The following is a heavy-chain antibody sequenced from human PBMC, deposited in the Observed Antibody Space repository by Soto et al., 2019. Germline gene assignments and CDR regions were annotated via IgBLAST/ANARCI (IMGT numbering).Heavy chain of an antibody. V-gene: IGHV1-18*01. CDR1: GYTFTSYG. D-gene: IGHD3-3*01. CDR3: AKGRVRIFGVVTDPRYYYGMDV. J-gene: IGHJ6*02. CDR2: ISAYNGNT. Sequence: ASVKVSCKASGYTFTSYGISWVRQAPGQGLEWMGWISAYNGNTNYAQKLQGRVTMTTDTSTSTAYMELGSLRSDDTAVYYCAKGRVRIFGVVTDPRYYYGMDVWGQGTTVTVSS.